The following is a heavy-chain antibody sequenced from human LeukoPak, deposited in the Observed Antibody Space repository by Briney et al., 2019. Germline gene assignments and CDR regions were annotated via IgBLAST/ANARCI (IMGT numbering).Heavy chain of an antibody. CDR2: ISAYNGNT. CDR3: ARGTSLYYYMDV. V-gene: IGHV1-18*01. CDR1: GYTFTSYG. Sequence: ASVKVSCKASGYTFTSYGISWVRQAPGQGLEWMGWISAYNGNTNYAQKFKGRVTITADESTSTAYMELSSLRSEDTAVYYCARGTSLYYYMDVWGKGTTVTVSS. D-gene: IGHD1-1*01. J-gene: IGHJ6*03.